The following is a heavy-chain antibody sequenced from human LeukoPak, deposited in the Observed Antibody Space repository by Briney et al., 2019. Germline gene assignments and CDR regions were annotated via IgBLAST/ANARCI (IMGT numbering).Heavy chain of an antibody. V-gene: IGHV3-48*02. CDR3: VRDPDALDY. CDR1: DFTVSSNY. CDR2: IRSSGSPI. J-gene: IGHJ4*02. Sequence: GGSLRLSCAASDFTVSSNYMSWVRQAPGKGLEWVSYIRSSGSPIYYADSVKGRFTISRDNAKNSVYLQMNSLRDEDTAVYYCVRDPDALDYWGQGTLVTVSS.